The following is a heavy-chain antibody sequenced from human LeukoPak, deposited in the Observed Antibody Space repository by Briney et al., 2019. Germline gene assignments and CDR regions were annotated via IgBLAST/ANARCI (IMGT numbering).Heavy chain of an antibody. CDR1: GYTFTDYY. V-gene: IGHV1-2*02. Sequence: ASVKVSCKASGYTFTDYYMHWVRQAPGQGLEWMGWINPNSGATSYAQKFQGRVTLTRDTSIITTHMELSRLRSDDTAVYYCAKDKELSFDYWGQGTLVTVSS. CDR2: INPNSGAT. CDR3: AKDKELSFDY. J-gene: IGHJ4*02. D-gene: IGHD1-7*01.